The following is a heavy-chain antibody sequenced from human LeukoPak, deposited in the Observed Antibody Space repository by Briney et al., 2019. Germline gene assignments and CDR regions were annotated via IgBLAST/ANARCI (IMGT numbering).Heavy chain of an antibody. V-gene: IGHV5-51*01. Sequence: GGSLQISCKGSGSSFTSYWIGWVRQLPGKGLEWMGIIYPGDSDTRYSPSFQGQVTISADKSISTAYLQWSSLKASDTAMYYCATLPSLTRDNWFDPGGKGPLATVS. J-gene: IGHJ5*02. CDR3: ATLPSLTRDNWFDP. CDR1: GSSFTSYW. CDR2: IYPGDSDT. D-gene: IGHD5-24*01.